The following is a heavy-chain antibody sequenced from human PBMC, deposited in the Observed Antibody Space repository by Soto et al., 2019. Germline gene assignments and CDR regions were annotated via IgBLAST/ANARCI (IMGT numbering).Heavy chain of an antibody. CDR1: GFSISSYW. J-gene: IGHJ4*02. V-gene: IGHV3-7*03. Sequence: EVQLVESGGGLVQPGESLRLSCAASGFSISSYWMNWVRQAPGKGLEWVAIIRKDGGEKYYVDSVEGRFTISRDNAKNSLYLQMNSPRGEDTAVYYCAAGSGWLIDYWVRGTLVTVSS. D-gene: IGHD6-19*01. CDR2: IRKDGGEK. CDR3: AAGSGWLIDY.